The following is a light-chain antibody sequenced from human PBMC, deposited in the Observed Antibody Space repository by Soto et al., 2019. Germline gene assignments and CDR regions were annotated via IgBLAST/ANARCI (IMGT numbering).Light chain of an antibody. Sequence: QSALTQPASVSGSHGQSITISCTGTNSDVGGYNYVSWYQQHPGKAPKLMIYDVSNRPSGVSNRFSGSKSGNTASLTISGLQAEDEADYYCSSYTSSSTLRVFGTGTKVTVL. CDR3: SSYTSSSTLRV. CDR1: NSDVGGYNY. CDR2: DVS. V-gene: IGLV2-14*01. J-gene: IGLJ1*01.